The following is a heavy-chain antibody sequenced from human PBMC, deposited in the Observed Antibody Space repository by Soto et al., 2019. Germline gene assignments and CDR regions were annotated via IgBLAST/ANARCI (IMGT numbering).Heavy chain of an antibody. CDR2: IIPIFGTA. J-gene: IGHJ4*02. D-gene: IGHD3-22*01. CDR3: ASHYDSSGYYYRGLDY. CDR1: GGTFSSYA. Sequence: QVQLVQSGAEVKKPGSSVKVSCKASGGTFSSYAISWVRQAPGQGLEWMGGIIPIFGTADYAQKFQGRVTLPADESTSTGNMELSSLRSEDTAVYYCASHYDSSGYYYRGLDYWGQGTLVTVSS. V-gene: IGHV1-69*12.